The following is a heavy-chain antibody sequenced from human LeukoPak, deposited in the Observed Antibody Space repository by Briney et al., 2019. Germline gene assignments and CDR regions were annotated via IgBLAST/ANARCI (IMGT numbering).Heavy chain of an antibody. J-gene: IGHJ4*02. Sequence: GGSLRLSCTASGFXFSRYWISWVRQAPGRGLEWVANTKQDGSEKYYVDSVKGRFTISRDNAKKSLSLQMNSLRAEDTAVYYCASSSSTSWIFDYWGQGTLVTVSS. D-gene: IGHD2-2*01. CDR3: ASSSSTSWIFDY. V-gene: IGHV3-7*05. CDR2: TKQDGSEK. CDR1: GFXFSRYW.